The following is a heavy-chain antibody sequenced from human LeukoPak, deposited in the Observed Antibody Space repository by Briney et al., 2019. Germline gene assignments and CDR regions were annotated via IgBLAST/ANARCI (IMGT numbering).Heavy chain of an antibody. Sequence: GGSLRLSCAASGFTFSGYSMNWVRQAPGKGLEWVSHITASGTAMFYADSVKGRFTISRDNAKNSLYLQMNSLRDEDTAVYYCASSGSYRFDYWGQGTLVTVSS. CDR3: ASSGSYRFDY. CDR2: ITASGTAM. D-gene: IGHD1-26*01. CDR1: GFTFSGYS. J-gene: IGHJ4*02. V-gene: IGHV3-48*02.